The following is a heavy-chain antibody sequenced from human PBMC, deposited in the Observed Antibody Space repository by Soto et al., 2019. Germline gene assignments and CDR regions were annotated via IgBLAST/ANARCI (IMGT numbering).Heavy chain of an antibody. CDR2: IIPIFGTA. CDR1: GGTFSSYA. Sequence: VASVKVSCKASGGTFSSYAISWVRQAPGQGLEWMGGIIPIFGTANYAQKFQGRVTITADESTSTAYMELSSLRSEDTAVYYCARQLFGCRAYLSGRDYWGQGTLVNICS. V-gene: IGHV1-69*13. CDR3: ARQLFGCRAYLSGRDY. D-gene: IGHD3-22*01. J-gene: IGHJ4*02.